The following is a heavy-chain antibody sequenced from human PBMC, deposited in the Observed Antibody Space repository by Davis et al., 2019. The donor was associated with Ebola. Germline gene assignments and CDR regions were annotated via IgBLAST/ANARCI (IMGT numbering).Heavy chain of an antibody. D-gene: IGHD6-13*01. CDR1: GYTFTGYY. CDR3: ARDLAGIAAAGGDY. Sequence: AASVKVSCKASGYTFTGYYMHWVRQAPGQGLEWMGWINPNSGGTNYAQKLQGRVTMTTDTSTSTAYMELSSLRSEDTAVYYCARDLAGIAAAGGDYWGQGTLVTVSS. J-gene: IGHJ4*02. CDR2: INPNSGGT. V-gene: IGHV1-2*02.